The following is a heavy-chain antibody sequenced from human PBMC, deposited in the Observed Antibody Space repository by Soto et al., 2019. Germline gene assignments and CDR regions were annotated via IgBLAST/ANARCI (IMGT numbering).Heavy chain of an antibody. CDR2: IIPIFGTA. J-gene: IGHJ4*02. CDR3: ATSSSIAARPQEDY. Sequence: ASVKVSCKASGGTFSSYAISWVRQAPGQGLEWMGGIIPIFGTANYAQKFQGRVTITADESTSTAYMELSSLRSEDTAVYYCATSSSIAARPQEDYWGQGPLVTVSS. CDR1: GGTFSSYA. V-gene: IGHV1-69*13. D-gene: IGHD6-6*01.